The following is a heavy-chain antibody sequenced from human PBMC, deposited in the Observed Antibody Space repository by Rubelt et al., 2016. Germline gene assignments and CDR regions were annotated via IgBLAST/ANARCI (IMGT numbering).Heavy chain of an antibody. CDR3: AGDVAEVGSTYYFDY. Sequence: VQLVASGGGLVKPGGSLRVSCAASGFTFSDYYVSWIRQAPGMGLEWLSYISSSSTYTNYAGSVKGRFTISTDNAKNSLYLQMNSLRVEDTAGYYCAGDVAEVGSTYYFDYWGQGTLVTVSS. CDR1: GFTFSDYY. V-gene: IGHV3-11*06. J-gene: IGHJ4*02. CDR2: ISSSSTYT. D-gene: IGHD1-26*01.